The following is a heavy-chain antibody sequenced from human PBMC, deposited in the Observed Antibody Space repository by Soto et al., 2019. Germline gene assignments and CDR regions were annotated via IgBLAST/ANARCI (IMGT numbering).Heavy chain of an antibody. V-gene: IGHV3-30-3*01. CDR2: ISYDGSNK. D-gene: IGHD3-3*01. J-gene: IGHJ6*02. Sequence: QVQLVESGGGVVQPGRSLRLSCAASGFTFSSYAMHWVRQAPGKGLEWVAVISYDGSNKYYADSVKGRFTISRDNSKNTLYLQMNSLRAEDTAVYYCAREGWDWSGYFTDGMDVWGHGTTVTVSS. CDR3: AREGWDWSGYFTDGMDV. CDR1: GFTFSSYA.